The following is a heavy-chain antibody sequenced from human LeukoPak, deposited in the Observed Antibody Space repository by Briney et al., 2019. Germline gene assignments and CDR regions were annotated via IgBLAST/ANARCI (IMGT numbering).Heavy chain of an antibody. D-gene: IGHD6-13*01. V-gene: IGHV3-21*01. J-gene: IGHJ4*02. CDR3: ARELPSAGIAAAGSWDY. CDR1: GFTFSSYS. CDR2: ISSSSSYI. Sequence: GGSLRLSCAASGFTFSSYSMNWVRQAPGKGLEWVSSISSSSSYIYYADSVKGRFTISRDNAKNSLYLQMNSLRAEDTAVYYCARELPSAGIAAAGSWDYWGQGTLVTVSS.